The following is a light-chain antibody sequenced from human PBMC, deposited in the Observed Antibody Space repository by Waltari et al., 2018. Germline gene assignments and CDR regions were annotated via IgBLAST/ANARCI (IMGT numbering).Light chain of an antibody. V-gene: IGKV1-9*01. J-gene: IGKJ5*01. CDR3: QQLNSYPIT. CDR1: QGISSN. CDR2: AAS. Sequence: IQLTQSPSSLSASVGDRVTITCRASQGISSNLAWYQQKPGKAPKLLISAASTLQSGVPLRLSGSGSGTDFTLTISSLQPEDFATYYCQQLNSYPITFGQGTRLEIK.